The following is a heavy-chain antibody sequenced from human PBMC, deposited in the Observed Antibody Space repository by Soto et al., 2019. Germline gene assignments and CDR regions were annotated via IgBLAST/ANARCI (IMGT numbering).Heavy chain of an antibody. V-gene: IGHV1-18*01. Sequence: ASVKVSCTASGYTFTSYGISWVRQAPGQGLEWMGWINAYNGHTKYSQKLQGRVTMTTDTSTSTAYMELRSLRSDDTAVYYCARHDCISTSCYYYYYYSMDVWGQGTTVTVSS. CDR3: ARHDCISTSCYYYYYYSMDV. CDR2: INAYNGHT. CDR1: GYTFTSYG. J-gene: IGHJ6*02. D-gene: IGHD2-2*01.